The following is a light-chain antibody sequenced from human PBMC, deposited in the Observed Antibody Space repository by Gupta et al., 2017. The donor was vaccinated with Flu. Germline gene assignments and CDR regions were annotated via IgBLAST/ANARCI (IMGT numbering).Light chain of an antibody. CDR1: QNIARN. CDR2: GAS. J-gene: IGKJ1*01. Sequence: GERATLSCRASQNIARNLAWYQQRPGQAPSLLIYGASTRATGTPARFSVSGSGTEFTLTITGLQSEDFAVYYCQQYHNWPRTFGQGTKVEIQ. V-gene: IGKV3-15*01. CDR3: QQYHNWPRT.